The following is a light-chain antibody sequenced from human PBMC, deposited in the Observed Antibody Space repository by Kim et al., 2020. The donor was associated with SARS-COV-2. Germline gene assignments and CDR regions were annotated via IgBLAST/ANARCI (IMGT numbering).Light chain of an antibody. CDR1: ESVSSF. CDR3: QQHSSWPWT. J-gene: IGKJ1*01. CDR2: DAS. V-gene: IGKV3-11*01. Sequence: LAPGGRATLSCRASESVSSFLAWYQQKPGQAPRLLVYDASTRATGSPARFSGSGSGTDFTLTISSREPEDFAVYYCQQHSSWPWTFGQGTKVEIK.